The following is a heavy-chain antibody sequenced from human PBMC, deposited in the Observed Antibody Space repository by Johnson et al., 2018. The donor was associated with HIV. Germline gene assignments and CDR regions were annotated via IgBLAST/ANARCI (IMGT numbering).Heavy chain of an antibody. CDR2: IWYDGSKG. CDR1: GFTFNNYG. D-gene: IGHD4-23*01. V-gene: IGHV3-33*06. Sequence: QVQLVESGGGVVQPGRSLRLSCAASGFTFNNYGMHWVRQAPGKGLEWVGVIWYDGSKGYYGDSVKGRFTISRDNSKNSLYLQMNSLRADDTAVYYCAKEAETYGGNVGFQHCFDVWGQGTMVTVSS. CDR3: AKEAETYGGNVGFQHCFDV. J-gene: IGHJ3*01.